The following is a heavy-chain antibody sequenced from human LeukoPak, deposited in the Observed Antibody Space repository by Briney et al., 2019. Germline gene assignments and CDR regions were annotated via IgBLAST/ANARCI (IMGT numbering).Heavy chain of an antibody. V-gene: IGHV1-2*06. J-gene: IGHJ4*02. CDR1: GYTFTGYY. Sequence: ASVKVSCKASGYTFTGYYMHWVRQAPGQGLEWMGRINPNSGGTNYAQKFQGRVTMTRDTSISTAYMELSRLRSDDTAVYYCASSLGYCSSTSCLDYGYWGQGTLVTVSS. CDR3: ASSLGYCSSTSCLDYGY. CDR2: INPNSGGT. D-gene: IGHD2-2*01.